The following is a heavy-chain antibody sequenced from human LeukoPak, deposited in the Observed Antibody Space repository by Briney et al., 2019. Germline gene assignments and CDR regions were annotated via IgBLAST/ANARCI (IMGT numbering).Heavy chain of an antibody. CDR3: ARGLELFLSNYYYGMDV. Sequence: ASVKVSCKASGYTFTSYGISWVRQAPGQGLEWMGWMSAYNGNTNYAQKLQGRVTMTTDTSTSTAYMELRSLRSDDTAVYYCARGLELFLSNYYYGMDVWGQGTTVTVSS. CDR2: MSAYNGNT. V-gene: IGHV1-18*01. CDR1: GYTFTSYG. D-gene: IGHD1-7*01. J-gene: IGHJ6*02.